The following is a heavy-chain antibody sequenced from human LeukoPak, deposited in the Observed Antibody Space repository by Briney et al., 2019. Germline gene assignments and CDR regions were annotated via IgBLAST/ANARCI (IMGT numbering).Heavy chain of an antibody. CDR3: AKGHILLWFVA. Sequence: GGSLRLSCAASGFTFSSYAMSWVRQAPGKGLEWVSAISGSGGSTYYADSVKGRFTISRDNSKNTLYLEMNSLRAEDTAVYYCAKGHILLWFVAWGQGTLVTVSS. CDR2: ISGSGGST. D-gene: IGHD3-10*01. J-gene: IGHJ5*02. CDR1: GFTFSSYA. V-gene: IGHV3-23*01.